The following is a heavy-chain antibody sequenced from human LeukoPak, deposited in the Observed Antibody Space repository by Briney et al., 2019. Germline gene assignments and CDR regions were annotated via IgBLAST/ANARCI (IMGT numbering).Heavy chain of an antibody. CDR1: GFTFNNYY. CDR3: ARGYYDSSGLHP. CDR2: ISSSSSTI. D-gene: IGHD3-22*01. J-gene: IGHJ5*02. V-gene: IGHV3-48*01. Sequence: PGGSLRLSCAASGFTFNNYYMSWVRQAPGKGLECVSCISSSSSTIYYADSVKGRFTISRDKAKNSLYLQMNALRAEDTAVYYCARGYYDSSGLHPWGQGTLVTVSS.